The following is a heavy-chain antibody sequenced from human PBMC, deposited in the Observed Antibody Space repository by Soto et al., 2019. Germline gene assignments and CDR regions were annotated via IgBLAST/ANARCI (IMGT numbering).Heavy chain of an antibody. CDR2: ISYDGSNK. Sequence: QVQLVESGGGVVQPGRSLRLSCAASGFTFSSYGMHWVRQAPGKGLEWVAVISYDGSNKYYADSVKGRFTISRDNSKNTLYLQMNSLRAEDTAVYYCAKMGPDRYFDWLLTPTVGFAFDIWGQGTMVTVSS. CDR3: AKMGPDRYFDWLLTPTVGFAFDI. D-gene: IGHD3-9*01. CDR1: GFTFSSYG. V-gene: IGHV3-30*18. J-gene: IGHJ3*02.